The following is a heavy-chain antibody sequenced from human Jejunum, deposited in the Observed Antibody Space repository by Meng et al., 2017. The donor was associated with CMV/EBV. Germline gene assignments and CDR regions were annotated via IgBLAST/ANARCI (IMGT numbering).Heavy chain of an antibody. CDR2: IDWDDGK. CDR3: ARSPRVGYNMADVLDK. J-gene: IGHJ3*02. V-gene: IGHV2-70*20. D-gene: IGHD5-24*01. Sequence: SLSTNGMCVSWVRQPPGKALEWLAVIDWDDGKYYSPSLKTRLTISKDTSKNQVVLTMTNMDPVDTATYYCARSPRVGYNMADVLDKWGQGTMVTVSS. CDR1: SLSTNGMC.